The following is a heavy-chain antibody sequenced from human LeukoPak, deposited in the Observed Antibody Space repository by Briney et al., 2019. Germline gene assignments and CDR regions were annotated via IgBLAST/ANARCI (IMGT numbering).Heavy chain of an antibody. V-gene: IGHV1-2*02. Sequence: GASVKVSCKASGYTFNGYYMHWVRQAPGQGLEWMGWINPNSGGTNYAQKFQGRVTMTRNTSISTAYMELSRLRSDDTAVYYCARGQGYSGSYYYFDYWGQGTLVTVSS. D-gene: IGHD1-26*01. J-gene: IGHJ4*02. CDR3: ARGQGYSGSYYYFDY. CDR1: GYTFNGYY. CDR2: INPNSGGT.